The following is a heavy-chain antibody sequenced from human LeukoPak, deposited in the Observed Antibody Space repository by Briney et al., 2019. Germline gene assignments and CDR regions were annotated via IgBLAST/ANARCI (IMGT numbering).Heavy chain of an antibody. CDR2: IIPILGIA. CDR1: GGTFSSYA. D-gene: IGHD3-3*01. Sequence: PRASVKVSCKASGGTFSSYAISWVRQAPGQGLEWMGRIIPILGIANYAQKFQGRVTITADKSTSTAYMELSSLRSEDTAVYYCARVSIFGVVAHYYYYGMDVWGQGTTVTVSS. V-gene: IGHV1-69*04. J-gene: IGHJ6*02. CDR3: ARVSIFGVVAHYYYYGMDV.